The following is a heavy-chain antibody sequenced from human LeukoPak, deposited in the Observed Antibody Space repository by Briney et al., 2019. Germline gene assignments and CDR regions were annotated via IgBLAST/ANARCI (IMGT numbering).Heavy chain of an antibody. D-gene: IGHD3-22*01. Sequence: GGSLRLSCAASGFTVSSNYMSWVRQAPGKGLEWVSVIYSGGSTYYADSVKGRFTISRDNSKNTLYLQMNSLRAEDTAVYYCAGVSTGYSFDYWGQGTLVTVSS. CDR2: IYSGGST. CDR1: GFTVSSNY. J-gene: IGHJ4*02. V-gene: IGHV3-66*01. CDR3: AGVSTGYSFDY.